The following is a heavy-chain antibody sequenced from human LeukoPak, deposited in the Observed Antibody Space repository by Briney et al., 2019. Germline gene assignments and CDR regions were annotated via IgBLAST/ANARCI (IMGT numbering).Heavy chain of an antibody. Sequence: ASVKVSCKASGYIFTGYYMHWVRQAPGQGLEWMGWINPNSGGTNYAQKFQGRVTMTRDTSITTAYMELSRLRSDDTAVYYCARDQRAYGWYFDYWGQGTLVTVSS. CDR2: INPNSGGT. CDR1: GYIFTGYY. V-gene: IGHV1-2*02. J-gene: IGHJ4*02. CDR3: ARDQRAYGWYFDY. D-gene: IGHD4-17*01.